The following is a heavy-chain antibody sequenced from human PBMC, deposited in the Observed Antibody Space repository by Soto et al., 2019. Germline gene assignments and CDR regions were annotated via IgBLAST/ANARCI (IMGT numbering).Heavy chain of an antibody. D-gene: IGHD3-3*01. CDR2: IKRDGSEK. J-gene: IGHJ6*02. CDR1: GFTFSSYW. V-gene: IGHV3-7*03. CDR3: TRGGGLEYYFWSGPPDYYCARVF. Sequence: EVQLVESGGGLVQPGGSLRLSCAASGFTFSSYWMSWVRQAPGKGLECVANIKRDGSEKFYVDSVKGRFTISRDNAKNSLYQQRSNLRVVAAAVYYCTRGGGLEYYFWSGPPDYYCARVFWGQATTVTVSS.